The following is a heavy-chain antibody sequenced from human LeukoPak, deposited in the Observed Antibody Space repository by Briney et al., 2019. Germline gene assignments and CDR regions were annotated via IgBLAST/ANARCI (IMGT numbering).Heavy chain of an antibody. V-gene: IGHV3-30*02. CDR1: GFTVSSNY. CDR2: IRHDGSNK. CDR3: AVSRISAFDI. J-gene: IGHJ3*02. Sequence: TGGSLRLSCAASGFTVSSNYMSWVRQAPGKGLEWVAFIRHDGSNKYYADSVKGRFTISRDNSKNTLYLQMNSLRAEDTAVYYCAVSRISAFDIWGQGTMVTVSS. D-gene: IGHD3-3*02.